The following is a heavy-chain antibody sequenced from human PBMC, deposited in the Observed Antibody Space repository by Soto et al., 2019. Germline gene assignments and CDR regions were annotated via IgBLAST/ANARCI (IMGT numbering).Heavy chain of an antibody. Sequence: QVQPQQWGAGLLKPSETLSLTCAVYGGSFSGYYWSWIRQPPGKGLEWIGEINHSGSTNYNPSLKSRVTISVDTSKNQFSLKLSSVTAADTAVYYCARGTVTPYTRRWFDPWGQGTLVTVSS. D-gene: IGHD2-2*02. V-gene: IGHV4-34*01. CDR2: INHSGST. CDR3: ARGTVTPYTRRWFDP. CDR1: GGSFSGYY. J-gene: IGHJ5*02.